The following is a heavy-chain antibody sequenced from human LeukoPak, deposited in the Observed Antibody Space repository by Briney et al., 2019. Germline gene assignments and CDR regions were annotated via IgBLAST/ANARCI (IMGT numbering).Heavy chain of an antibody. CDR2: IIPIFGTA. D-gene: IGHD2-15*01. V-gene: IGHV1-69*13. J-gene: IGHJ4*02. CDR1: GGTFSSYA. Sequence: SVKVSCKASGGTFSSYAISWVRQAPGQWLEWMGGIIPIFGTANYAQKFQGRVTITADESTSTAYMELSSLRSEDTAVYYCATVVFRSGGSFAYYFDYWGQGTLVTVSS. CDR3: ATVVFRSGGSFAYYFDY.